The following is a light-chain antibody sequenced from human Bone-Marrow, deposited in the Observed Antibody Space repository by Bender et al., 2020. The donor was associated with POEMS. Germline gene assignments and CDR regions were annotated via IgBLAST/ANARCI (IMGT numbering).Light chain of an antibody. V-gene: IGLV3-1*01. CDR1: QLGDQY. CDR3: QAWDTSSVV. Sequence: SYGLTQPPSVSVSPGHTANITCSGDQLGDQYASWYQLKPGQSPVLVIYEDNKRPSGIRKRFSGSNSGNIATLTISGTQALDEADYYCQAWDTSSVVFGGGTKLTVL. CDR2: EDN. J-gene: IGLJ2*01.